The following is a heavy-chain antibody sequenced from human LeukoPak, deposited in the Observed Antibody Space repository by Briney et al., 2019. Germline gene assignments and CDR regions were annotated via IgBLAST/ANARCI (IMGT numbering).Heavy chain of an antibody. CDR2: TSYDGINT. J-gene: IGHJ4*02. CDR1: GFAFRNYG. CDR3: ANDDARGFGEPSPYDY. D-gene: IGHD3-10*01. Sequence: GGSLRLSCVASGFAFRNYGMHWVRQAPGKGLEWVAVTSYDGINTHYADSVKGRFTISKDNSKNTLYLQLNTLRPEDTAVYYCANDDARGFGEPSPYDYWGQGTRVIVSS. V-gene: IGHV3-30*18.